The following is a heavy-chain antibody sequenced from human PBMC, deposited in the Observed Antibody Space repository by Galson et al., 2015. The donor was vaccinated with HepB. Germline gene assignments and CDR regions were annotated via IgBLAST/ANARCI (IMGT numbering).Heavy chain of an antibody. J-gene: IGHJ4*02. CDR3: ARDSSGWSIPLDY. Sequence: SLRLSCAAYGFTFSSSAIHWVRQTPGGGLEWLAIISFDGSHIYYADAVKGRFTISRDNPKNTASLQMNSLRSEDTALYYCARDSSGWSIPLDYWGQGTLVTVSS. CDR2: ISFDGSHI. V-gene: IGHV3-30*04. CDR1: GFTFSSSA. D-gene: IGHD6-19*01.